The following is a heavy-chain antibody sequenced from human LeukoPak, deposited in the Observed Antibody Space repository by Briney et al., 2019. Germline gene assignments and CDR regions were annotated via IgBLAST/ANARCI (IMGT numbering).Heavy chain of an antibody. CDR3: AREVASSVHY. J-gene: IGHJ4*02. Sequence: SETLSLTCTVSGGSISDSSYHWDWLRQPPGKGLEWIGSIYYSGTTYYRPSLKSRVTISVDTSKNQFSLKLTSVTAADTAVYYCAREVASSVHYWGQGTLVTVSS. CDR1: GGSISDSSYH. D-gene: IGHD3-10*01. CDR2: IYYSGTT. V-gene: IGHV4-39*01.